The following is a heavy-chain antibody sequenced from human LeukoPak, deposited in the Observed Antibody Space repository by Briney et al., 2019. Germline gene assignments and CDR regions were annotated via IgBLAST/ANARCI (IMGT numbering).Heavy chain of an antibody. CDR1: GSTFSDYW. CDR3: KSGGAAPGSFDN. CDR2: IKYDGDEE. Sequence: PGGSLRLSCAASGSTFSDYWMSRMRQAPGKGLEWVANIKYDGDEEYYVDSVKGRFTISRDNAKNSLYLQLNSLRVEDTAVYYCKSGGAAPGSFDNWGQGTLVTVSP. D-gene: IGHD6-13*01. J-gene: IGHJ4*02. V-gene: IGHV3-7*01.